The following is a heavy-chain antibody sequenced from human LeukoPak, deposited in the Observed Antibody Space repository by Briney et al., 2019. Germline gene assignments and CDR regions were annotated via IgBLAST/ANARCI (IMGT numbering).Heavy chain of an antibody. CDR2: ISRTTGTT. J-gene: IGHJ4*02. CDR1: GFTLSDNA. Sequence: GGSLRLSCAASGFTLSDNAMSWVRQAPGEGLEWVSTISRTTGTTYYADSVKGRSTISRDNSKNTASLQVNSLRAEDTAVYYCAKGSHFANCGQGTLVTVSS. V-gene: IGHV3-23*01. CDR3: AKGSHFAN.